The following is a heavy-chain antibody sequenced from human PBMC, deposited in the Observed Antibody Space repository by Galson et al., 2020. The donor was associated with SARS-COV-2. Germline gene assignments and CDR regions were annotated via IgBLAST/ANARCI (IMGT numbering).Heavy chain of an antibody. V-gene: IGHV3-21*01. CDR2: ISSSRSYI. D-gene: IGHD3-3*01. CDR3: ERAQWWTVCGVGTGALDACDF. Sequence: TGGSLRPSCEASGLTFSTNSMTWVRQPPGKGLEWVSFISSSRSYIYYAASVNGQFTISRDKAKTSLYLQMNSLRAEDTAVYDCERAQWWTVCGVGTGALDACDFCGKGTMGTVCS. CDR1: GLTFSTNS. J-gene: IGHJ3*01.